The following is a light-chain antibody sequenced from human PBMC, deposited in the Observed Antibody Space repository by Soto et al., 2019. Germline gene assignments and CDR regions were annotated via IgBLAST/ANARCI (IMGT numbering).Light chain of an antibody. V-gene: IGKV1-5*03. J-gene: IGKJ2*01. CDR2: NAS. CDR1: QSISSW. CDR3: QQYYSYSYT. Sequence: DIQMTQSPSTLSASVGDRVTITCRASQSISSWLAWYQQKPGKAPNLLISNASSLESGVPSRFSGSGSGTDFPLTISSLQPDDFATYYCQQYYSYSYTFGQGTKLEIK.